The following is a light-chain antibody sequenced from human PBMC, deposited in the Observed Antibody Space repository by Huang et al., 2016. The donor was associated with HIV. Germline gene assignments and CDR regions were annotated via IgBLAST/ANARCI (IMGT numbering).Light chain of an antibody. CDR2: MAS. CDR3: MQSLQSLT. V-gene: IGKV2-28*01. CDR1: QSLVHDNGYSY. Sequence: DIVMTQSPLSLPVTPGEPASISCRSIQSLVHDNGYSYLYWYLQKPGQSPQVLIYMASVRATGIPDRFSGGGSGTNFTLEINTVDAEDVGTYYCMQSLQSLTFGGGTRLEIK. J-gene: IGKJ4*01.